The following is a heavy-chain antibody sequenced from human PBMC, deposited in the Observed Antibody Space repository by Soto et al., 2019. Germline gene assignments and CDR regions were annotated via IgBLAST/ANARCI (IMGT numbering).Heavy chain of an antibody. CDR2: INAGNGNT. CDR1: GGTFSSYA. CDR3: ARAGYCSSTSCSDAFDI. V-gene: IGHV1-3*01. J-gene: IGHJ3*02. D-gene: IGHD2-2*01. Sequence: ASVKVSCKASGGTFSSYAISWVRQAPGQRLEWMGWINAGNGNTQFSQKFQGRVTITRDTSASTAYMELSSLRSEDTAVYYCARAGYCSSTSCSDAFDIWGQGTMVTVSS.